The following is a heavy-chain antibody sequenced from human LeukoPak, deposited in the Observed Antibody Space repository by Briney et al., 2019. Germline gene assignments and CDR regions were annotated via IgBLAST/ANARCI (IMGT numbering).Heavy chain of an antibody. CDR2: ISWNSGSI. V-gene: IGHV3-9*01. CDR1: GFTFDDYA. J-gene: IGHJ3*02. CDR3: AKAVDIVVVVAGAFDI. D-gene: IGHD2-15*01. Sequence: GGSLRLSCAASGFTFDDYAMHWVRQAPGKGLEWVSGISWNSGSIGYADSVKGRFTISRDNAKNSLYLQMNSLRAEDTALYYCAKAVDIVVVVAGAFDIWGQGTMVTVSS.